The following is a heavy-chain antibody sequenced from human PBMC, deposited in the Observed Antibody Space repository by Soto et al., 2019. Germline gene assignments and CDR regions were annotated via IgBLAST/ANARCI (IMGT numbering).Heavy chain of an antibody. Sequence: QVQLVQSGAEVKKPGASVKVSCKASGYTFTSYGISWVRQAPGQGLEWMGWISAYNGNTNYTQILHGRATITTDTSTSSAYMVLRSLGSDATAMYYCVRDSSGYPDIWGQGTMVTVSS. CDR1: GYTFTSYG. CDR2: ISAYNGNT. V-gene: IGHV1-18*01. D-gene: IGHD3-22*01. CDR3: VRDSSGYPDI. J-gene: IGHJ3*02.